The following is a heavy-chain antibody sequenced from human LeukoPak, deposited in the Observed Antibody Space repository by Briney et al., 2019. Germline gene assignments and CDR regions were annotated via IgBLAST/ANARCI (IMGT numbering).Heavy chain of an antibody. D-gene: IGHD1-7*01. J-gene: IGHJ4*02. CDR1: GYTFTAYY. Sequence: VSVKVSCKASGYTFTAYYLNWVRQAPGQGLEWLGWIHPSSGVAKLPQRFQGRVTMARDTSITTAYMELSSLRSDDTAVYYCARSPPIWNYVDYFDYWGQGVLVSVSS. CDR3: ARSPPIWNYVDYFDY. CDR2: IHPSSGVA. V-gene: IGHV1-2*02.